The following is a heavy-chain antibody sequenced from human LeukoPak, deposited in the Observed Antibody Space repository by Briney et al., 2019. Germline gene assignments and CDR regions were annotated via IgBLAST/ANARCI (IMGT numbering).Heavy chain of an antibody. CDR2: IYPGDSDT. J-gene: IGHJ6*03. V-gene: IGHV5-51*01. CDR3: ARPALYCSSTVCPPYMDV. Sequence: GESLKISCKVSGYSFTSYWIGWVRQMPGKGLEWMGIIYPGDSDTRYSPSFQGQVTISADKSISTAYLQWGSLKASDTATYYCARPALYCSSTVCPPYMDVWGKGTTVTVSS. D-gene: IGHD2-2*01. CDR1: GYSFTSYW.